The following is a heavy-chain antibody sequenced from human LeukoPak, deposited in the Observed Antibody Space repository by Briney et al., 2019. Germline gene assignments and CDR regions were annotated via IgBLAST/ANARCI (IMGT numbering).Heavy chain of an antibody. J-gene: IGHJ4*02. V-gene: IGHV3-43*02. Sequence: GGSLRLSGAASGFTFDDYAMHWVRHAPGKGPEWVSLISGDGGSTYYADSVKGRFTISRDNSKNSLYLQMNSLRTEDTALYYCAKDHDFWSGYPDYWGQGTLVTVSS. D-gene: IGHD3-3*01. CDR2: ISGDGGST. CDR3: AKDHDFWSGYPDY. CDR1: GFTFDDYA.